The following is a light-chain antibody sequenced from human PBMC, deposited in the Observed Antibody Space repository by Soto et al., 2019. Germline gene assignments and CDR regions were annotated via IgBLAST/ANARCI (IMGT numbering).Light chain of an antibody. Sequence: ERVLTQSPATLSLSPGERAALSCRASQSVTSYLAWYQQRPGQAPRLLIYGASSRATGIPDRFSGSGSGTDFTLTISRLEPEDFAVYFCQLYGSSRWTFGQGTKVDIK. J-gene: IGKJ1*01. V-gene: IGKV3-20*01. CDR1: QSVTSY. CDR2: GAS. CDR3: QLYGSSRWT.